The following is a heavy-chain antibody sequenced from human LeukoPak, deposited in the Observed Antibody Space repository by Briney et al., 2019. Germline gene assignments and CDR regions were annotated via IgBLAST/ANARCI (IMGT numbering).Heavy chain of an antibody. CDR2: ISWNSGSI. V-gene: IGHV3-9*03. Sequence: GRSLRLSCATSGFIFDDYAMHWVRQAPGKGLEWVSGISWNSGSIGYADSVKGRFTISRDNAKNSLYLQMNSLRAEDMALYYCAKACGGTCSDAFDIWGQGTMVTASS. CDR3: AKACGGTCSDAFDI. CDR1: GFIFDDYA. J-gene: IGHJ3*02. D-gene: IGHD2-15*01.